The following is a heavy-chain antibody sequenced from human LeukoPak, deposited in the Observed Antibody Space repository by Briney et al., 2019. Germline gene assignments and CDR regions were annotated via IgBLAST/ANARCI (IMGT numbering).Heavy chain of an antibody. CDR3: ARDRPITGTWPYYYYYYMDV. J-gene: IGHJ6*03. D-gene: IGHD1/OR15-1a*01. CDR2: IYYSGST. V-gene: IGHV4-61*01. CDR1: SGSISTSNYY. Sequence: PSETLSLTCTVSSGSISTSNYYWSWIRQPPGKGLEWIGYIYYSGSTNYNPSLKSRVTISVDTSKNQFSLKLSSVTAADTAVYYCARDRPITGTWPYYYYYYMDVWGKGTTVTVSS.